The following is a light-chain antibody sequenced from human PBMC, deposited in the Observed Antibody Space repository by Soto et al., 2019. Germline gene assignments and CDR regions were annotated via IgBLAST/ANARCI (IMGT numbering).Light chain of an antibody. V-gene: IGLV1-40*01. Sequence: QSVLTQPPSVSGAPGQRVTISCTGSSSNIGAGYDVHWYQQLPGTAPKLLIYGHSNRPSGVPDRFSGSKSGTSASLAITGLQAEDVADYYCQSYDSSLSGYHVFGTGTKVTVL. J-gene: IGLJ1*01. CDR1: SSNIGAGYD. CDR2: GHS. CDR3: QSYDSSLSGYHV.